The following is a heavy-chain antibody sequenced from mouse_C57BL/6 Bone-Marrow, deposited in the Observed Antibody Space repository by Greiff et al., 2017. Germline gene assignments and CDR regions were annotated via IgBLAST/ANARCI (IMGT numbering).Heavy chain of an antibody. CDR3: ASGSESDD. V-gene: IGHV5-4*03. J-gene: IGHJ2*01. CDR1: GFTFSSYA. CDR2: ISDGGSYT. Sequence: EVKVVESGGGLVKPGGSLKLSCAASGFTFSSYAMSWVRQTPEKRLEWVATISDGGSYTYYPDNVKGRFTISRDNAKNNLYLQVSQLKSEDTAMYYCASGSESDDWGQGTTLTVSS.